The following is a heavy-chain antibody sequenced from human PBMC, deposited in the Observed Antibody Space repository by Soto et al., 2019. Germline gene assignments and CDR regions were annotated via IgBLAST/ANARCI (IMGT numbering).Heavy chain of an antibody. D-gene: IGHD5-12*01. CDR3: ARSGYSGYDSPAAFDY. V-gene: IGHV5-10-1*01. CDR2: IDPSDSYT. J-gene: IGHJ4*02. CDR1: GYSFTSYW. Sequence: GESLKISCKGSGYSFTSYWISWVRQMPGKGLEWMGRIDPSDSYTNYSPSFQGHATISADKSISTAYLQWSSLKASDTAMYYCARSGYSGYDSPAAFDYWGQGALVTVSS.